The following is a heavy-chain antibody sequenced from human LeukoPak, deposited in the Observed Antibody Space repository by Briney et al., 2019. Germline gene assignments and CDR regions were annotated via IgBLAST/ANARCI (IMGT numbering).Heavy chain of an antibody. CDR2: ISANSGNT. CDR1: VYTFTDNG. V-gene: IGHV1-18*01. J-gene: IGHJ4*02. Sequence: ASVKVSRKPSVYTFTDNGISWVRQAPGGGLELKGWISANSGNTNYAQRFQGRVTMTRETSSSTVYMELRSLRSDDTAVYFCARDKNYRFDYWGQGTLVSVTS. D-gene: IGHD3-16*02. CDR3: ARDKNYRFDY.